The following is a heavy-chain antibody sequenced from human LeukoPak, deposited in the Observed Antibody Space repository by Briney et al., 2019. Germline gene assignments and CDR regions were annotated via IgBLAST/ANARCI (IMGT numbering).Heavy chain of an antibody. Sequence: ASVKVSCKVSGYTRTQLSIHWVRQVPGKGLEWMGGFDPKDGQSIYAQGFQGRVTMTEDTATGTAYMALSSLRSEDTAKYYRATAKTYGGNYYVFDFWGQGTPVTVSS. CDR2: FDPKDGQS. CDR3: ATAKTYGGNYYVFDF. CDR1: GYTRTQLS. J-gene: IGHJ4*02. V-gene: IGHV1-24*01. D-gene: IGHD1-26*01.